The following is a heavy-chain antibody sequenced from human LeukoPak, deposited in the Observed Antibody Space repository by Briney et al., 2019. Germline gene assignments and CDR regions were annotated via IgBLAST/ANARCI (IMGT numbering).Heavy chain of an antibody. CDR2: ISSSSSTI. Sequence: PGGSLRLSCAASGFTFSSYSMNWVRQAPGKGLEWVSYISSSSSTIYYADSVKGRFTISRDNAKNSLYLQMNSLRDEDTAVYYCARQRSLRGYSYGYEKPRLFDYWGQGTLVTVSS. CDR1: GFTFSSYS. J-gene: IGHJ4*02. CDR3: ARQRSLRGYSYGYEKPRLFDY. D-gene: IGHD5-18*01. V-gene: IGHV3-48*02.